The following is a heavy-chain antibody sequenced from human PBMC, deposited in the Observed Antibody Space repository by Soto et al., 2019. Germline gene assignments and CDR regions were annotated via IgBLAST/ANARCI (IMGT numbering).Heavy chain of an antibody. D-gene: IGHD6-13*01. CDR3: AREGVGSSSCIRY. Sequence: QVQLVESGGGLVKPGGSLRLSCAASGFTFSDYYMSWIRQAPGKGLEWVSYISSSSSYTNYADSVKGRFTISRDNAKNSLYLLMNSLRAEDTAVYYCAREGVGSSSCIRYWGQGTLVTVSS. V-gene: IGHV3-11*05. CDR1: GFTFSDYY. J-gene: IGHJ4*02. CDR2: ISSSSSYT.